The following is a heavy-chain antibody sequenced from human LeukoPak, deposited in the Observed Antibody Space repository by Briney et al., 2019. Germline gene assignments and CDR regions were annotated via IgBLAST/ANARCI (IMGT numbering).Heavy chain of an antibody. D-gene: IGHD1-26*01. J-gene: IGHJ4*02. CDR1: GASISSFY. CDR3: VTDRSGSYDY. Sequence: SETLSLTCTVSGASISSFYWSWIRQPAGKGLEWIGRIYTSGGTNYNPSLKSRVTMSIDTSKNRFSLKLYSVTAADTAVYYCVTDRSGSYDYWGQGILVTVSS. V-gene: IGHV4-4*07. CDR2: IYTSGGT.